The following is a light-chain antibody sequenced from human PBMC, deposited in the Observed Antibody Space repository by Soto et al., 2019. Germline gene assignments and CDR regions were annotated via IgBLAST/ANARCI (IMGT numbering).Light chain of an antibody. J-gene: IGLJ2*01. CDR3: SSYTTTRSLI. V-gene: IGLV2-14*01. CDR1: SSDVGGYNY. Sequence: QLVLTQPASVSGSPGQSITISCTGTSSDVGGYNYVSWYQQHPGKAPKLLIYDVSRRPSGVSHRFSGSKSGNTASLTISGLQAEDEGDYYCSSYTTTRSLIFGGGTKVTVL. CDR2: DVS.